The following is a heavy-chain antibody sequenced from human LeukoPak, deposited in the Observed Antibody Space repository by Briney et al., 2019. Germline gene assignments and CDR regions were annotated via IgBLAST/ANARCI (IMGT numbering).Heavy chain of an antibody. J-gene: IGHJ4*02. CDR1: GFSFSSYG. CDR3: ARDQRGFGELLSNY. Sequence: NPGGSLRLSCAASGFSFSSYGMHWVRQAPGKGLEWVAVISYDGSNKYYADSVKGRFTISRDNSKNTLYLQMNSLRAEDTAVYYCARDQRGFGELLSNYWGQGTLVTVSS. V-gene: IGHV3-30*19. D-gene: IGHD3-10*01. CDR2: ISYDGSNK.